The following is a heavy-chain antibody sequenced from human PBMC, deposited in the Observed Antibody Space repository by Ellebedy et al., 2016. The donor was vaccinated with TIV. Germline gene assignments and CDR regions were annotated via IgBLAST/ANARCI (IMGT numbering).Heavy chain of an antibody. V-gene: IGHV3-30*18. CDR2: ISYDGSNK. CDR3: AKLHSHYYDSSGYSPFGDY. CDR1: GFTFSSYG. J-gene: IGHJ4*02. Sequence: GESLKISCAASGFTFSSYGMHWVRQAPGKGLEWVAVISYDGSNKYYADSVKGRFTISRDNSKNTLYLQMNSLRAEDTAVYYCAKLHSHYYDSSGYSPFGDYWGQGTLVTVSS. D-gene: IGHD3-22*01.